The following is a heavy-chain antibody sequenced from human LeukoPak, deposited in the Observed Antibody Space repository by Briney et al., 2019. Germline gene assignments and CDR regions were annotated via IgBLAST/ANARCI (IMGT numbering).Heavy chain of an antibody. CDR3: ARSNPNQLPPEDYYYYYMDV. D-gene: IGHD2-2*01. CDR2: HHYHGST. Sequence: SETLSLIRTVSGGSIHRCYWRWIPQPPGKGREWRRDHHYHGSTNYNASLQSRVSISVDTSKRQFSLTLSSVTAADAAVYYWARSNPNQLPPEDYYYYYMDVWGKGTTVTVSS. V-gene: IGHV4-59*01. CDR1: GGSIHRCY. J-gene: IGHJ6*03.